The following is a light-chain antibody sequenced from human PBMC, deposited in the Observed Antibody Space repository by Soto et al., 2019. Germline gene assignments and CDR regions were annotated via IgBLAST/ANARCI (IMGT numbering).Light chain of an antibody. CDR2: EVT. V-gene: IGLV2-14*01. CDR3: SSYTSTNTPYV. CDR1: SSDVGAYHF. Sequence: QSVLTQPVSVSGSPGQSVTISCTGSSSDVGAYHFVSWYQHRPGKAPKLILYEVTTRPSGISSRFSGSKSGNTASLTISGLQADDEAYYYCSSYTSTNTPYVFGTGTKVTV. J-gene: IGLJ1*01.